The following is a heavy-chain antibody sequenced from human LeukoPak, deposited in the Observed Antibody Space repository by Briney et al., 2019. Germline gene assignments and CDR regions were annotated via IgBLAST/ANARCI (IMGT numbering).Heavy chain of an antibody. J-gene: IGHJ4*02. CDR3: EKTTTGYSSGQKPAWPVDY. Sequence: GSLRLSCEASGFTFGSYAMYWVRQAPGKGLEWVAGIFGSGGSAHYADSAKGRFTISRDNSKNTVYLQINSLRAEDTAVYYCEKTTTGYSSGQKPAWPVDYWGQGTLVTVSS. V-gene: IGHV3-23*01. CDR2: IFGSGGSA. D-gene: IGHD6-19*01. CDR1: GFTFGSYA.